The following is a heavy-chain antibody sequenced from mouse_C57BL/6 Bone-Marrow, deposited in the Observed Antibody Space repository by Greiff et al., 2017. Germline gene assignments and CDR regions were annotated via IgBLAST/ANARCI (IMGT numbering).Heavy chain of an antibody. CDR1: GYTFTSYW. V-gene: IGHV1-50*01. J-gene: IGHJ1*03. CDR3: ARWANCVYWYFDV. D-gene: IGHD4-1*01. CDR2: IDPSDSYT. Sequence: QVQLQQPGAELVKPGASVTLSCKASGYTFTSYWMQWVKQRPGQGLEWIGEIDPSDSYTNYNQKFKGKATLTVDTYSSTAYMQLSSLTSEDSAVYYCARWANCVYWYFDVWGTGTTVTVSS.